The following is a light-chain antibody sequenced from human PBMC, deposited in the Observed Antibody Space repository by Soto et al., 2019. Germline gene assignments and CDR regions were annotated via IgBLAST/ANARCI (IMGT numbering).Light chain of an antibody. CDR2: DAS. CDR1: QSVSIY. J-gene: IGKJ1*01. Sequence: EILMIEFPSTLSLSPWEIATLSFRASQSVSIYLSWYQQKPGQAHRPLIYDASNRATGIQARFSGSGSGTDFTLTISSLETEDFAVYYCQQSSKWPWTFGQGNKVDIK. V-gene: IGKV3-11*01. CDR3: QQSSKWPWT.